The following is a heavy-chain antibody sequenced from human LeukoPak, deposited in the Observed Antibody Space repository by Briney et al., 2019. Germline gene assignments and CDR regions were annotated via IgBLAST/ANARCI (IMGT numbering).Heavy chain of an antibody. V-gene: IGHV3-21*01. J-gene: IGHJ2*01. Sequence: GGSLRLSCAASGFTFSSYSMNWVRQAPGKGLEWVSSISSSSSYIYYADSVKGRFTISRDNAKNSLYLQMNSLRAEDTAVYYCATVGPTRGYSVNWYFDLWGRGTLVTVSS. CDR2: ISSSSSYI. CDR1: GFTFSSYS. D-gene: IGHD5/OR15-5a*01. CDR3: ATVGPTRGYSVNWYFDL.